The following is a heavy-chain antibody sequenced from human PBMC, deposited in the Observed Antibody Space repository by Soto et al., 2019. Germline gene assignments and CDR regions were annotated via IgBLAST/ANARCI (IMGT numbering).Heavy chain of an antibody. D-gene: IGHD2-2*01. CDR1: GGSISSGGYY. CDR3: ARLGGFCSSTNCYGYYAMDV. Sequence: SETLSLTCTVSGGSISSGGYYWSWIRQHPGKGLEWIASFYYGGSTHYNPSLESRVTVSVDTSQNHFSLKVSSVTVADTAVYYCARLGGFCSSTNCYGYYAMDVWGQGTTVTVS. CDR2: FYYGGST. J-gene: IGHJ6*02. V-gene: IGHV4-39*02.